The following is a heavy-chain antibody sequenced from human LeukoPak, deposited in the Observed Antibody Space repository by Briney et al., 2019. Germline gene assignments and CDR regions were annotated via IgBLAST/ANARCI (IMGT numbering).Heavy chain of an antibody. CDR1: GFTLSNHW. J-gene: IGHJ5*02. Sequence: GGSLRLSCAASGFTLSNHWMIWVRQAPGKGLEWVAFIRYDGSNKYYADSVKGRFTISRDNSKNTLYLQMNSLRAEDTAVYYCAKPGIVVPAATNWFDPWGQGTLVTVSS. D-gene: IGHD2-2*01. CDR3: AKPGIVVPAATNWFDP. CDR2: IRYDGSNK. V-gene: IGHV3-30*02.